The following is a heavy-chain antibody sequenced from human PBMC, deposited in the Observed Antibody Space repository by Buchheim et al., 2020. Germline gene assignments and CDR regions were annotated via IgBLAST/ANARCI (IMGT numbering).Heavy chain of an antibody. CDR2: IKQDGSEK. CDR3: ARDSGLYCSGGSCYSVAFDI. CDR1: GFTFSSYW. V-gene: IGHV3-7*01. Sequence: EVQLVESGGGLVQPGGSLRLSCAASGFTFSSYWMSWVRQAPGKGLEWVANIKQDGSEKYYVDSVKGRFTISRDNAKNSLYLQMNSLRAEDTAVYYCARDSGLYCSGGSCYSVAFDIWGQGT. J-gene: IGHJ3*02. D-gene: IGHD2-15*01.